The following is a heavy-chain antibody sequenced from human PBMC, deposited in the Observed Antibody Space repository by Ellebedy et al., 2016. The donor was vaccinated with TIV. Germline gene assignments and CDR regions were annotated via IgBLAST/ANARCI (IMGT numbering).Heavy chain of an antibody. CDR1: GFTFSSYA. CDR3: AKDFRWLRDAFDI. Sequence: GGSLRLXXAASGFTFSSYAMSWVRQAPGKGLEWVSAISGSGGSTYYADSVKGRFTISRDNSKNTLYLQMNSLRAEDTAVYYCAKDFRWLRDAFDIWGQGTMVTVSS. V-gene: IGHV3-23*01. CDR2: ISGSGGST. J-gene: IGHJ3*02. D-gene: IGHD5-24*01.